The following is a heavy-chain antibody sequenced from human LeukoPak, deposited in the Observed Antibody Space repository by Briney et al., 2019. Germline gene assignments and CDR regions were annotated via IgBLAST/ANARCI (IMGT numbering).Heavy chain of an antibody. V-gene: IGHV3-48*01. J-gene: IGHJ4*02. D-gene: IGHD3-22*01. CDR2: ISSSGTNI. Sequence: PGGSLRLSCAVSGFTFSAYSMNWVRQAPGKGLEWVSYISSSGTNIHYADSVKGRFTFSRDNAKNSLYLQMNSLRAEDTALYYCAKSSGYYYAPFDYWGQGTLVTVSS. CDR1: GFTFSAYS. CDR3: AKSSGYYYAPFDY.